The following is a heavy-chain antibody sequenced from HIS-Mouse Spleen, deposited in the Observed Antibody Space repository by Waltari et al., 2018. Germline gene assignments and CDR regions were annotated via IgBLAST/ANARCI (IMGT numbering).Heavy chain of an antibody. CDR3: ARAIWFGESHDAFDI. J-gene: IGHJ3*02. V-gene: IGHV3-13*01. CDR1: GFTFSSYD. Sequence: EVQLVESWGGLVQPGGSLRLSCAASGFTFSSYDLHWVRQATGKGLEWVSAIGTAGDTYYPGSVKGRFTISRENAKNSLYLQMNSLRAGDTAVYYCARAIWFGESHDAFDIWGQGTMVTVSS. D-gene: IGHD3-10*01. CDR2: IGTAGDT.